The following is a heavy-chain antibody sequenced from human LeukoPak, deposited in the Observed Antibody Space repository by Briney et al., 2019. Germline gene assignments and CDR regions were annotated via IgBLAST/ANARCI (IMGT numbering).Heavy chain of an antibody. Sequence: GGSLRLSCAASGFTFSSYAMSWVRQAPGKGLEWVSVISGSGGSTYYPDSVKDRFTISRDNSKNTLYLQMHSLRAEDTAVYYCARGGTTVTEDFDYWGQGTLVTVSS. CDR3: ARGGTTVTEDFDY. CDR1: GFTFSSYA. J-gene: IGHJ4*02. V-gene: IGHV3-23*01. CDR2: ISGSGGST. D-gene: IGHD4-17*01.